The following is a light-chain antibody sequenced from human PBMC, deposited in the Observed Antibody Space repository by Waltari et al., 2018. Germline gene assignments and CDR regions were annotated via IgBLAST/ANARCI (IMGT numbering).Light chain of an antibody. J-gene: IGLJ1*01. V-gene: IGLV2-23*02. CDR3: CSYAGNSIYV. CDR1: TSDVGSYTL. Sequence: QSALTQPASVSGSPGQSITISCTGTTSDVGSYTLVSWYQHHPGKAPKLIIFEVSERPSGGSNRCSGSKSGNTASLTISGLQAEDEADYHCCSYAGNSIYVFGTGTRVTVL. CDR2: EVS.